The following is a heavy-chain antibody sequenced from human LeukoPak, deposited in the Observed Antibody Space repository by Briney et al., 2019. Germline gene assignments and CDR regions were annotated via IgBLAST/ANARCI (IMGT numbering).Heavy chain of an antibody. J-gene: IGHJ4*02. CDR2: IYYRESP. Sequence: PSETLSLTCTVSGGSISRGGDYWSWIRQPPGKGLEWIGNIYYRESPSYTPSLKSRVTISVDASKNQFSLKLSSVTAADTALYYCAKDLKIFGVVTLFDYWGQGTLVTVSS. CDR3: AKDLKIFGVVTLFDY. CDR1: GGSISRGGDY. V-gene: IGHV4-31*03. D-gene: IGHD3-3*01.